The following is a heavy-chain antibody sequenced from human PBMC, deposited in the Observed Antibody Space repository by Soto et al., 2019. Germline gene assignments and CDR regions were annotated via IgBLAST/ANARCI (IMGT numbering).Heavy chain of an antibody. CDR3: AKEGSIGVSRWDDS. CDR2: VAFSGGVQ. V-gene: IGHV3-30*18. Sequence: QVQLVESGGGVVQPGTSLTLSCAASGFTFSDYGMHWVRQAPGKGLEWVAVVAFSGGVQHYAESVRGRFTISRDNFKNTLFLEMNRLTPEDTTVYYCAKEGSIGVSRWDDSWGQGTLVTVSS. CDR1: GFTFSDYG. D-gene: IGHD3-22*01. J-gene: IGHJ4*02.